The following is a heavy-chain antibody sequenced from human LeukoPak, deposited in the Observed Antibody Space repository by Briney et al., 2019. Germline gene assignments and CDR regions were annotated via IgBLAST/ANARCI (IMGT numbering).Heavy chain of an antibody. CDR3: ANYGDYGTYAFDI. J-gene: IGHJ3*02. CDR2: INYSGRT. V-gene: IGHV4-30-4*01. Sequence: SETLSLTCTVFGGSISSGDYYWSWIGLPPGQGLEWIGYINYSGRTYYNPSRESRVNIPVETSKKQFFPKLSSVTAADTAVYYCANYGDYGTYAFDIWGQGTLVTVSS. CDR1: GGSISSGDYY. D-gene: IGHD4-17*01.